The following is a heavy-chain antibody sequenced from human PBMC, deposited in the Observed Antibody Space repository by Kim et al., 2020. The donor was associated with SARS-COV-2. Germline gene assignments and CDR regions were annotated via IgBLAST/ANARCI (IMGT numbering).Heavy chain of an antibody. CDR3: ARELGNDAFDI. D-gene: IGHD1-26*01. V-gene: IGHV1-46*01. CDR2: ST. Sequence: STSYAQKFQYRVTMTRDTSMSTVYMELRSLKSEDTAMYFCARELGNDAFDIWGQGTMVTVSS. J-gene: IGHJ3*02.